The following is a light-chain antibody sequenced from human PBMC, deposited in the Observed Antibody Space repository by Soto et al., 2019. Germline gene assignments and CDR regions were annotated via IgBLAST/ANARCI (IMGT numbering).Light chain of an antibody. CDR3: AAWDASLNGYV. Sequence: QSVLTQPPSASGTPGQRVTISCSGSSSNIGSKTVNWYQQLPGTVPKLLIYNSYQRPSGVPDRFSGSKSGTSASLAISGLQSEDEAEYYCAAWDASLNGYVFGAGTKLTV. J-gene: IGLJ1*01. V-gene: IGLV1-44*01. CDR1: SSNIGSKT. CDR2: NSY.